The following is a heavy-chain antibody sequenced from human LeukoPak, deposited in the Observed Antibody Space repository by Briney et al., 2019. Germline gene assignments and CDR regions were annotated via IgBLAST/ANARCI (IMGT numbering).Heavy chain of an antibody. Sequence: SVKVSCKASGFTFHTSAMQWVRQARGQRLEWIGWIVLGSGNTVYSHKFHDRVIITRDMSTSTVYMELDSLGSEDAAVYYCAAQRGASLHDFWSTRLFDPWGQGTLVTVSS. CDR2: IVLGSGNT. J-gene: IGHJ5*02. V-gene: IGHV1-58*02. CDR3: AAQRGASLHDFWSTRLFDP. D-gene: IGHD3-3*01. CDR1: GFTFHTSA.